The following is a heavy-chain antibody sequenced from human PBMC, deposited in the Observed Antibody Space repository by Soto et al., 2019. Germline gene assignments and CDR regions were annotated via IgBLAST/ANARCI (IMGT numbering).Heavy chain of an antibody. CDR1: GGSFSGYY. D-gene: IGHD5-18*01. J-gene: IGHJ6*02. CDR3: ASGYSYGYYYYGMDV. CDR2: INHSGST. V-gene: IGHV4-34*01. Sequence: SATLSLTCAVYGGSFSGYYWSWIRQPPGKGLEWIGEINHSGSTNYNPSLKSRVTISVDTSKNQFSLKLSSVTAADTAVYYCASGYSYGYYYYGMDVWGQGTTVTVSS.